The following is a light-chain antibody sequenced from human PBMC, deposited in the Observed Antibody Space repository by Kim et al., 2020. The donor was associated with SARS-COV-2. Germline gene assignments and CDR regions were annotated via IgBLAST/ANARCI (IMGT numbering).Light chain of an antibody. CDR2: DAS. J-gene: IGKJ5*01. CDR3: QQRSNWPPIT. CDR1: QSVSSS. Sequence: EILLTQSPATLSLSPGERATLSCRASQSVSSSLAWYQQKPGQAPRLLINDASNRATGIPARFSGSGSGTDFTLTISSLEPEDFAVYYCQQRSNWPPITFGQGTRLEIK. V-gene: IGKV3-11*01.